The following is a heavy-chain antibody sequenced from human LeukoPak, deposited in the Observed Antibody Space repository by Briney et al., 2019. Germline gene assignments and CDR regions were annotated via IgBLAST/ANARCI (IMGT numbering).Heavy chain of an antibody. Sequence: GESLKISCKGSGYSSTSYWIGWVRQMPGKGLEWMGIIYPGDSDTRYSPSFQGQVTISADKSISTAYLQWSSLKASDTAMYYCARQVDSSGYYRNFDYWGQGTLVTVSS. CDR3: ARQVDSSGYYRNFDY. V-gene: IGHV5-51*01. J-gene: IGHJ4*02. CDR1: GYSSTSYW. D-gene: IGHD3-22*01. CDR2: IYPGDSDT.